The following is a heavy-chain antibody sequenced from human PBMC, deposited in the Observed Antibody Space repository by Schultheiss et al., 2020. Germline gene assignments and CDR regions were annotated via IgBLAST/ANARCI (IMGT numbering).Heavy chain of an antibody. CDR2: IGTRSNLYAT. Sequence: GGSLRLSCAASGFDFTGSGLHWVRQSSGQGLEWVGRIGTRSNLYATSYAASVKGRFTISRDNSKTTAYLQMNSLKTEDTAMYYCVRLTTGDWGQGTRVTVSS. J-gene: IGHJ4*02. D-gene: IGHD3-22*01. CDR1: GFDFTGSG. V-gene: IGHV3-73*01. CDR3: VRLTTGD.